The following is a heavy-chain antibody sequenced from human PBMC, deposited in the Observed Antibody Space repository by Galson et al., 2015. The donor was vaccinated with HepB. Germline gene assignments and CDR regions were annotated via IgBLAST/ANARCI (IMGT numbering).Heavy chain of an antibody. CDR2: IKQDGSEK. D-gene: IGHD2-2*01. J-gene: IGHJ6*03. V-gene: IGHV3-7*03. Sequence: SLRLSCAASGFTFSSYWMSWVRQAPGKGLEWVANIKQDGSEKYYVDSVKGRFTISRDNAKNSLYLQMNSLRAEDTAVYYCARESLPSSSTTLPNWYYYYYMDVCGKGTTVTVSS. CDR3: ARESLPSSSTTLPNWYYYYYMDV. CDR1: GFTFSSYW.